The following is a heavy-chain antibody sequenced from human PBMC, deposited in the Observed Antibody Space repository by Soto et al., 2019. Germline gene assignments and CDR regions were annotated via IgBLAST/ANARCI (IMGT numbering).Heavy chain of an antibody. CDR2: ISWDGGKT. CDR3: AKDSAAVTGASYYYAIDV. CDR1: GFTFDDYT. V-gene: IGHV3-43*01. Sequence: EVQLVESGGVVVQPGGSLRLSCAASGFTFDDYTMHWVRQAPGKSLEWVSLISWDGGKTYYADSVKGRFTISRDNSKYSLHLQMNSLTTEDSASYYCAKDSAAVTGASYYYAIDVWGQGTTVTVSS. D-gene: IGHD6-19*01. J-gene: IGHJ6*02.